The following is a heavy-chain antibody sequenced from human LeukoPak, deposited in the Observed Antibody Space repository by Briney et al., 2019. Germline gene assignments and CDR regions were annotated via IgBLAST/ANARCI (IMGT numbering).Heavy chain of an antibody. Sequence: ASVKVSCKASGYTFTGYYMHWVRRAPGQGLEWMGWINPNSGGTNYAQKFQGRVTMTRDTFISTAYMELSRLRSDDTAVYYCARVGEEQWLFDFDYWGQGTLVTVSS. CDR2: INPNSGGT. D-gene: IGHD6-19*01. CDR1: GYTFTGYY. CDR3: ARVGEEQWLFDFDY. J-gene: IGHJ4*02. V-gene: IGHV1-2*02.